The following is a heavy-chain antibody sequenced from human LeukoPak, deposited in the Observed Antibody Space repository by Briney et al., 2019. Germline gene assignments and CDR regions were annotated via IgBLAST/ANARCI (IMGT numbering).Heavy chain of an antibody. Sequence: GASVKVSCKASGYTFTTYAMHCVRQAPGQRFEWMGWINAGNGNTKYSQKFQDRVTITRDTSASTAYMELSSLRSEDTAVYYCARDIDRAVGNWFDPWGQGTLVTVST. CDR2: INAGNGNT. V-gene: IGHV1-3*01. CDR3: ARDIDRAVGNWFDP. CDR1: GYTFTTYA. J-gene: IGHJ5*02. D-gene: IGHD6-19*01.